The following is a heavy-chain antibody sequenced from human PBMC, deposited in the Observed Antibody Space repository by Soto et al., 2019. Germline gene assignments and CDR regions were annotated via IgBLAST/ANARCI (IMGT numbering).Heavy chain of an antibody. CDR3: GGLEGLATFAGYFDF. CDR1: DDSINSDKYY. Sequence: QLQLQESGPGLVKPSETLSLTCSVSDDSINSDKYYWGWIRQPPGKGLEWIGSIYYRGNAYYNPCLQAGVTIAVDKSKRRFALKLQSVSAADPAVYFCGGLEGLATFAGYFDFWGPGALVTVSS. D-gene: IGHD3-9*01. CDR2: IYYRGNA. J-gene: IGHJ4*02. V-gene: IGHV4-39*01.